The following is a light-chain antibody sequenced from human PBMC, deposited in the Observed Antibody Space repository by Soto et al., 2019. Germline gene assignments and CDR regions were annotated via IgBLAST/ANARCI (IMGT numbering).Light chain of an antibody. CDR1: SSDIGSYNY. V-gene: IGLV2-14*03. J-gene: IGLJ2*01. CDR3: SSCTSSSTI. CDR2: DVS. Sequence: QLVLTQPASVSGSPGQSITISCTGTSSDIGSYNYVSWYQHHPGRAPQLMIYDVSYRPSGVSNRFSGSKSGNTASLTISGLQAEDEADYYCSSCTSSSTIFGGGTKLTVL.